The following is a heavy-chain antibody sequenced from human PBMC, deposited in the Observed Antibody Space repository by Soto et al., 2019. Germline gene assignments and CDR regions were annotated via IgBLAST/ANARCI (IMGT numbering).Heavy chain of an antibody. J-gene: IGHJ4*02. CDR2: IYYSGST. CDR1: GGSISSGTYH. D-gene: IGHD3-22*01. CDR3: AREMKYYDTSGDSYFDY. V-gene: IGHV4-31*03. Sequence: PSETLSLTCTVSGGSISSGTYHWSWIRHHPGKGLEWIGYIYYSGSTYYNPSLNSRLTISVDTSKNQFSLRLSSVTAADTAVYYCAREMKYYDTSGDSYFDYRGQGTRVTVSS.